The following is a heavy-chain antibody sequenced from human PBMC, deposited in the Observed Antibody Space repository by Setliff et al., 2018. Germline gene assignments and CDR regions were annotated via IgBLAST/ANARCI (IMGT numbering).Heavy chain of an antibody. Sequence: ASVKVSCKASGGTFSGYAFSWVRQAPGEGLEWMGGITPIFETAHYAEKFQDRVTITADKSTSTVHMEVSSLTSEDMAVYFCARDSVTLGQLERRGGWHYYGMDVWGQGSRVTVSS. CDR2: ITPIFETA. CDR1: GGTFSGYA. D-gene: IGHD1-1*01. V-gene: IGHV1-69*06. CDR3: ARDSVTLGQLERRGGWHYYGMDV. J-gene: IGHJ6*02.